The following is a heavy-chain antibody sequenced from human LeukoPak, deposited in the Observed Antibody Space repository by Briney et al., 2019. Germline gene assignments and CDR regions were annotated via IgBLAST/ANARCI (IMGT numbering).Heavy chain of an antibody. CDR3: ARRIWGADSQSHTFDI. CDR2: ISRTI. CDR1: GFTFSDYY. J-gene: IGHJ3*02. Sequence: GGSLSLSCAASGFTFSDYYMGWIRQAPRKGLEWISYISRTIYYADSVKGRFTISRDNAKNSLYLQMNSLRAEDTAVYYCARRIWGADSQSHTFDIWGQGTMVTVSS. D-gene: IGHD3-16*01. V-gene: IGHV3-11*01.